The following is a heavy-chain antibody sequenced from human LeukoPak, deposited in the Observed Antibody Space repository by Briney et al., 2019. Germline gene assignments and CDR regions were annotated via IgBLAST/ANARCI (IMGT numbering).Heavy chain of an antibody. Sequence: GGSLRLSCAASGFTVSSNYMHWVRQAPGKGLEWVAFIRYDGSNKYYADSVKGRFTISRDNSKNTLYLQMNSLRAEDTAVYYCAKVALEHPLNGAFDIWGQGTMVTVSS. J-gene: IGHJ3*02. CDR1: GFTVSSNY. V-gene: IGHV3-30*02. D-gene: IGHD5-24*01. CDR3: AKVALEHPLNGAFDI. CDR2: IRYDGSNK.